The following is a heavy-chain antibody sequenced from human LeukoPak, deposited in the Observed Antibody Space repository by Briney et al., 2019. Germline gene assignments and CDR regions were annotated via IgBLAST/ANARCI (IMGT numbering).Heavy chain of an antibody. Sequence: PGESLRLSCAASGFTFSSYAMSWVRQAPGKGLEWVSDISGSGGSRYYADAVKGRFTISRDNSKNTLYLQMNSLRAEDTAVYYCASPIAVRQGYYYDGMDVWGQGTTGTVSS. CDR2: ISGSGGSR. J-gene: IGHJ6*02. D-gene: IGHD6-6*01. CDR3: ASPIAVRQGYYYDGMDV. CDR1: GFTFSSYA. V-gene: IGHV3-23*01.